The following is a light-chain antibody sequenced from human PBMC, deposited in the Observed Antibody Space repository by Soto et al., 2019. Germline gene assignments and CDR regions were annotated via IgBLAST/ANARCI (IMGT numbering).Light chain of an antibody. J-gene: IGLJ2*01. CDR2: DNN. CDR1: SSNIGKNY. CDR3: GTWDTSLSAVV. V-gene: IGLV1-51*01. Sequence: QAVLTQPPSVSAAPGQTVTISCSGSSSNIGKNYVSWYQHLPGTAPKLLIYDNNERSSGIPDRFSASKSGTSATLGIAGLQTGDEADYYCGTWDTSLSAVVFGGGTKLTVL.